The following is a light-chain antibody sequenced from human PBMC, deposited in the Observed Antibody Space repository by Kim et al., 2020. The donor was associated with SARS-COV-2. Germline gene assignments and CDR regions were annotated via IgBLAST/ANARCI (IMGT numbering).Light chain of an antibody. J-gene: IGKJ1*01. Sequence: SPGERATLSCRARQSVSSNFLAWYQQKPGQAPRLLYYGASSRATGIPDRFSGSGSATDFTLTISRLEPEDFAVYYCQQYGSSPGTFGQGTKVDIK. CDR3: QQYGSSPGT. V-gene: IGKV3-20*01. CDR1: QSVSSNF. CDR2: GAS.